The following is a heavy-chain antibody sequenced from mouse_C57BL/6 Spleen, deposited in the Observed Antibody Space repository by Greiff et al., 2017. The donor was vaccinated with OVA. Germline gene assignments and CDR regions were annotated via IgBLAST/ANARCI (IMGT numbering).Heavy chain of an antibody. D-gene: IGHD2-2*01. Sequence: EVQLVESGPELVKPGDSVKISCKASGYSFTGYFMNWVMQSHGKSLEWIGRINPYNGDTFYNQKFKGKATLTVDKSSSTAHMELRSLTSEDSAVYYCASQGGYLYAMDYWGQGTSVTVSS. CDR3: ASQGGYLYAMDY. J-gene: IGHJ4*01. V-gene: IGHV1-20*01. CDR2: INPYNGDT. CDR1: GYSFTGYF.